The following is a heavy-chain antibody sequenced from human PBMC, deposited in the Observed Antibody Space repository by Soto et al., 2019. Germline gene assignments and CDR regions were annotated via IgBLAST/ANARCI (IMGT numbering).Heavy chain of an antibody. J-gene: IGHJ3*02. D-gene: IGHD6-19*01. Sequence: QVQLVQSGAEVKKPGSAVKVSCKASGGSFSSYAISWVRQAPVPGLEWMGGIIPIFGAPTYAQKFQGRVTIIADKSTSTAYMELSSLRSEDTALYYCARAGPVSGNHAFDRCGQGTLVTVSS. CDR3: ARAGPVSGNHAFDR. CDR2: IIPIFGAP. V-gene: IGHV1-69*06. CDR1: GGSFSSYA.